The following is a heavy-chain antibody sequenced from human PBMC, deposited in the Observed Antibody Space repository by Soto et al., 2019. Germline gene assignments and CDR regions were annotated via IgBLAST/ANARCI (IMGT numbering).Heavy chain of an antibody. V-gene: IGHV4-30-4*01. Sequence: ASETLSLTCTVSGGSISSGDYYWSWIRQPPGKGLEWIGYIYYSGSTYYNPSLKSRVTISVDTSKNQFSLKLSSVTAADTAVYYCARGPTYYDSSGYVDPWGQGTLVTVFS. D-gene: IGHD3-22*01. CDR3: ARGPTYYDSSGYVDP. J-gene: IGHJ5*02. CDR1: GGSISSGDYY. CDR2: IYYSGST.